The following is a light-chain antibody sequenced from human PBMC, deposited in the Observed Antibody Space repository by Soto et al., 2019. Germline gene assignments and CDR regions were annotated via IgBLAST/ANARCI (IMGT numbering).Light chain of an antibody. Sequence: DIQMTQSPSSLPASVRDRVTITCRASQSIDTYLNWYQQKPGKAPKLLIYAASSLQSGVPSRFSGSGSGTDFTLTISSLQPEDFATYYSQQSYNTPRTFGQGTKVEIK. J-gene: IGKJ1*01. CDR3: QQSYNTPRT. V-gene: IGKV1-39*01. CDR1: QSIDTY. CDR2: AAS.